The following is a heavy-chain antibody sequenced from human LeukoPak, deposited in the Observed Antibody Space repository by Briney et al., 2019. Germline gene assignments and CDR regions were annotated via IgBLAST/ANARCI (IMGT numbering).Heavy chain of an antibody. CDR3: ARSAMVRGVIGEDDY. CDR1: GYSFTSYW. CDR2: IYPGDSES. Sequence: GESPKISCKGSGYSFTSYWIAWVRQMPGEGLEGMGIIYPGDSESRYSPSFQGQVTISADKSISTAYLQWSSLKASDTAMYYCARSAMVRGVIGEDDYWGQGTLVTVSS. V-gene: IGHV5-51*01. J-gene: IGHJ4*02. D-gene: IGHD3-10*01.